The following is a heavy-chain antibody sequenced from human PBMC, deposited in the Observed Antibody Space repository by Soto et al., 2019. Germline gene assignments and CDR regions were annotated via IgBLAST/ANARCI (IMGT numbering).Heavy chain of an antibody. D-gene: IGHD2-2*01. J-gene: IGHJ4*02. CDR3: ALKFIGYCSSTSCYEYFDY. CDR2: ISVYNGNT. CDR1: GYTFTSYG. Sequence: QVQLVQSGAEVKKPGASVKVSCKASGYTFTSYGISWVRQAPGQGLEWMGWISVYNGNTNYAQKLQGRVTMTTDTATSTAYMERRSLRSDDTTVYYCALKFIGYCSSTSCYEYFDYWGQGTLVTVSS. V-gene: IGHV1-18*01.